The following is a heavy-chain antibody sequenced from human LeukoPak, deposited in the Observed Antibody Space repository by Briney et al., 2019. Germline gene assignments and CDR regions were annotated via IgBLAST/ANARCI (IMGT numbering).Heavy chain of an antibody. J-gene: IGHJ4*02. V-gene: IGHV4-34*01. CDR1: GGSFSGYY. CDR2: INHSGST. Sequence: PSETLSLTCAVYGGSFSGYYWSWIRQPPGKGLEWIGEINHSGSTNYNPSLKSRVTISVDTSENQFSLKLSSVTAADTAVYYCARERIYCSGGSCYSWYFDYWGQGTLVTVSS. CDR3: ARERIYCSGGSCYSWYFDY. D-gene: IGHD2-15*01.